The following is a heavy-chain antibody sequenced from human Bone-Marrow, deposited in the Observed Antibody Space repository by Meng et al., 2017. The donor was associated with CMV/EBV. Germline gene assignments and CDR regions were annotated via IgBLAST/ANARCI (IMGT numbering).Heavy chain of an antibody. CDR2: IIPVLGIA. J-gene: IGHJ6*02. V-gene: IGHV1-69*02. CDR3: ASGGYNWNYEHYYYGIDV. D-gene: IGHD1-7*01. CDR1: GGTFSSYT. Sequence: SVKVSCKASGGTFSSYTISWVRQAPGQGLEWMGRIIPVLGIANYAQGFQGRVTITADKSTSTAYMELSSLRSEDTAVYYCASGGYNWNYEHYYYGIDVWGQGTSVTVSS.